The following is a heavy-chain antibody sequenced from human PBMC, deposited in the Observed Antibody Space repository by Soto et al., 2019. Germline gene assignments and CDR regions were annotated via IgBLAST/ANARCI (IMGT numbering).Heavy chain of an antibody. J-gene: IGHJ3*02. CDR3: AKDLTIFGVVTYDAFDI. CDR1: GFTFSSYA. D-gene: IGHD3-3*01. Sequence: GVSLSLSCAASGFTFSSYAMSWVRQAPGKGLEWVSAISGSGGSTYYADSVKGRFTISRDNSKNTLYLQMNSLRAEDTAVYYCAKDLTIFGVVTYDAFDIWGQGTMVTVSS. CDR2: ISGSGGST. V-gene: IGHV3-23*01.